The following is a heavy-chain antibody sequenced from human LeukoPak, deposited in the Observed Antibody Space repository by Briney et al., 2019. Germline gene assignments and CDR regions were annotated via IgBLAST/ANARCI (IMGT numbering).Heavy chain of an antibody. D-gene: IGHD3-9*01. J-gene: IGHJ4*01. CDR1: GFTFSIYA. Sequence: GGSLRLSCAASGFTFSIYAMSWVRQAPGKGLEWVSTLSGTGDSTYYADSVKGRFTISRDNSKNTLYLQMNSLRAEDTAVYYCAKVLSLRRFDWVLYIDHRGHGTLVTVSS. V-gene: IGHV3-23*01. CDR3: AKVLSLRRFDWVLYIDH. CDR2: LSGTGDST.